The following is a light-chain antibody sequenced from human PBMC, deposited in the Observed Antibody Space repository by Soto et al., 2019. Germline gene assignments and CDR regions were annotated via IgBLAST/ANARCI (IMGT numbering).Light chain of an antibody. J-gene: IGLJ2*01. V-gene: IGLV2-23*02. CDR2: EVT. CDR3: CSFAGGSTYVV. Sequence: QSVPTQPASVSGSPGQSITISCTGTSSDIGSHDYVSWYQHHPGKAPKLIIYEVTNRPSGVSDRFSGSKSGSTASLTISGLQAEDEADYHCCSFAGGSTYVVFGGGTKLTVL. CDR1: SSDIGSHDY.